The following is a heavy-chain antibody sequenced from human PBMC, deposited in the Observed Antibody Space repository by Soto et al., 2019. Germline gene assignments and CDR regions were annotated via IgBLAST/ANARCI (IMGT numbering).Heavy chain of an antibody. D-gene: IGHD6-19*01. V-gene: IGHV5-10-1*01. CDR2: IDPSDSYT. J-gene: IGHJ6*02. CDR1: GYSFTSYW. Sequence: GESLKISCKGSGYSFTSYWISWVRQMPGKGLEWMGRIDPSDSYTNYSPSFQGHVTISADKSISTAYLQMNSLRAEDTAVYYCARGRYSSGLVMWNGMDVWGQGTTVTVSS. CDR3: ARGRYSSGLVMWNGMDV.